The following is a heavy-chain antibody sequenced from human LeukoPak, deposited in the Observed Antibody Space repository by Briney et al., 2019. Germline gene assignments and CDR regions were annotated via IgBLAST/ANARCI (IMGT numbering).Heavy chain of an antibody. D-gene: IGHD5-12*01. CDR2: ITWNSVGI. Sequence: SGRSLRLSCAASGFTFDDYAMHWVRQAPGKGLEWVSGITWNSVGIDYADSVKGRFTISRDNAKTSLYLQLNSLRPEDTAFYCAQGLFRLRWQTPFDSWGQGTLVTVSS. CDR3: AQGLFRLRWQTPFDS. CDR1: GFTFDDYA. J-gene: IGHJ4*02. V-gene: IGHV3-9*01.